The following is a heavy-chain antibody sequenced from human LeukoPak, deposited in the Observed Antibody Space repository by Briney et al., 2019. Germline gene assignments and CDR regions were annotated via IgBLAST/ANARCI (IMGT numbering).Heavy chain of an antibody. CDR2: ISSSSSYI. CDR3: ASGRCTNGVCYKGYY. CDR1: GFTFSSYS. D-gene: IGHD2-8*01. V-gene: IGHV3-21*01. Sequence: GGSLRLSCAASGFTFSSYSMNWVRQAPGKGLEWVSSISSSSSYIYYAESVKGRFTNSRDNAKNSLYLQMNSLIAEDTAVYYCASGRCTNGVCYKGYYWGQGTLVTVSS. J-gene: IGHJ4*02.